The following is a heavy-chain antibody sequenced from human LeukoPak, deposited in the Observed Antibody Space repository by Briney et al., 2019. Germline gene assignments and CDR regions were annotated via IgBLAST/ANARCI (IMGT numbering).Heavy chain of an antibody. V-gene: IGHV4-30-2*01. D-gene: IGHD6-13*01. CDR2: INHSGST. CDR3: ARGTRYSSSWYTV. CDR1: GGSISSGGYY. Sequence: SQTLSLTCTVSGGSISSGGYYWSWIRQPPGKGLEWIGEINHSGSTNYNPSLKSRVTISVDTSKNQFSLKLSSVTAADTAVYYCARGTRYSSSWYTVWGQGTLVTVSS. J-gene: IGHJ4*02.